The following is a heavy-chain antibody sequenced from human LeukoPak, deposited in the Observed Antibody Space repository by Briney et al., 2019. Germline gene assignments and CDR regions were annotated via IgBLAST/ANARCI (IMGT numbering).Heavy chain of an antibody. V-gene: IGHV3-30*18. CDR2: ILFDGSNK. Sequence: GGSLRLSCAASGFTFSDYYMSWIRQAPGKGLEWVAVILFDGSNKYYADSVKGRFTISRDNSKNTLYLQMNSLRTEDTAVYYCAKEDTFMGALVLWGQGTLVTASS. CDR1: GFTFSDYY. D-gene: IGHD5-18*01. J-gene: IGHJ4*02. CDR3: AKEDTFMGALVL.